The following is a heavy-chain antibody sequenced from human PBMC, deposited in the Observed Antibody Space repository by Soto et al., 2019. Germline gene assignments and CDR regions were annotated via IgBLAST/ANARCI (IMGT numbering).Heavy chain of an antibody. D-gene: IGHD3-16*01. J-gene: IGHJ3*01. Sequence: QAKLVQTGAEVKTPGSSVKVSCKISGGSFKNNAFSWVRQAPGQGLEWMGQILPVYDTTKYARKFEGRVTITADKSTPAIHMELETVRSDDTAVYYCARMRGMLLGSFDVWGQGTTVSVSS. CDR1: GGSFKNNA. CDR2: ILPVYDTT. V-gene: IGHV1-69*06. CDR3: ARMRGMLLGSFDV.